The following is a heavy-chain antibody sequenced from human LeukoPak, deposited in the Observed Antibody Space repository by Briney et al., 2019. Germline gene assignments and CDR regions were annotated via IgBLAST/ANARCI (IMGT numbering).Heavy chain of an antibody. D-gene: IGHD1-26*01. J-gene: IGHJ5*02. CDR2: IRYDGSNK. Sequence: PGGSLRLSCAASGFTFSSYGMHWVRRAPGKGLEWVAFIRYDGSNKYYADSVKGRFTISRDNSKNTLYLQMNSLRAEDTAVYYCARLGELHSLWWFDPWGQGTLVTVSS. CDR3: ARLGELHSLWWFDP. V-gene: IGHV3-30*02. CDR1: GFTFSSYG.